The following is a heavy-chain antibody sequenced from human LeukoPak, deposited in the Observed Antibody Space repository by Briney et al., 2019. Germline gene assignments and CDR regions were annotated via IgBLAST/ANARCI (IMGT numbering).Heavy chain of an antibody. V-gene: IGHV1-18*01. CDR1: GYTFTSYG. Sequence: ASVKVSCKASGYTFTSYGISWVRQAPGQGLEWMGWISTYNGNTNYAQKLQGRVTMTTDTSTSTAYMELRSLRSDDTAVYWCARDKAAAGTGYWGQGTLVTVSS. J-gene: IGHJ4*02. CDR2: ISTYNGNT. D-gene: IGHD6-13*01. CDR3: ARDKAAAGTGY.